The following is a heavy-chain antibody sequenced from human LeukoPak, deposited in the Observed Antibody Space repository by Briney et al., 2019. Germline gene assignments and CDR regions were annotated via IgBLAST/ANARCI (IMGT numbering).Heavy chain of an antibody. J-gene: IGHJ4*02. CDR3: ATSGVNDLDY. D-gene: IGHD3-10*01. CDR2: ISYDGSNK. V-gene: IGHV3-30-3*01. CDR1: GFTFSSYA. Sequence: PGGSLRLSCAASGFTFSSYAMHWVRQAPGKGLEWVAVISYDGSNKYYADSVKGRFTISRDNSKNTLYLRMNSLRAEDTAVYYCATSGVNDLDYWGQGTLVTVSS.